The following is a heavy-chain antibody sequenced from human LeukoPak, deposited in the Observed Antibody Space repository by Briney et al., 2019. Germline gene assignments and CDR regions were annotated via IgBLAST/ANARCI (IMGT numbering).Heavy chain of an antibody. CDR2: ISGSGGST. CDR1: GFTFSSYA. J-gene: IGHJ4*01. CDR3: AKFLPTHIVVANYYFDY. V-gene: IGHV3-23*01. Sequence: GGSLRLSCAASGFTFSSYAMSWVRQAPGKGLEWVSAISGSGGSTYYADSVKGRFTISRDNSKNTLYLQMNSLRAEDTAVYYCAKFLPTHIVVANYYFDYWGQGTLVIVSS. D-gene: IGHD2-21*01.